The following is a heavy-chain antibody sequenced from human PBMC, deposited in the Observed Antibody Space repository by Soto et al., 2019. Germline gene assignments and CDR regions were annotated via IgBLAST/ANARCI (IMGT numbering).Heavy chain of an antibody. Sequence: ASVKVSCKASGYTFTSYYMHWVRQAPGQGLEWMGIINPSGGSTSYAQKFQGRVTMTRDTSTSTVYMELSSLRSEDTAVYYCARAGSGRLYYYYGMDVWGQGTTVTVSS. CDR1: GYTFTSYY. CDR2: INPSGGST. CDR3: ARAGSGRLYYYYGMDV. D-gene: IGHD6-19*01. J-gene: IGHJ6*02. V-gene: IGHV1-46*01.